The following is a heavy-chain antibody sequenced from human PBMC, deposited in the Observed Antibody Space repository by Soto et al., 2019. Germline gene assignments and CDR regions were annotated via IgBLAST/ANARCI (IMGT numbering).Heavy chain of an antibody. CDR3: TRGILV. J-gene: IGHJ4*02. D-gene: IGHD5-18*01. Sequence: QVQLQESGPGLVKPSQTLSLTCTVSGGSINSGGYCWSWIRQHPGKGLDWIGYISYGGSTSYNPSLKSRXTISVDTSKTQFSLKLTCVTAADTAVDYCTRGILVWGQGALITVSS. CDR1: GGSINSGGYC. CDR2: ISYGGST. V-gene: IGHV4-31*03.